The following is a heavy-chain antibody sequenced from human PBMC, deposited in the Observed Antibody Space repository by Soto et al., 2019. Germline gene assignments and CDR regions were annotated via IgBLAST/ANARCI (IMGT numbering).Heavy chain of an antibody. J-gene: IGHJ6*02. D-gene: IGHD4-17*01. V-gene: IGHV3-33*03. CDR3: AKDEVSRKYYGRSLDV. CDR1: GFTFSNYG. Sequence: QVQLVESGGGLVQPGRSLRLSCVVSGFTFSNYGMHWVRQAPGKGLEWVADIWYDGSGQRYAGSVQGRFTISRDNSKNTLYLQINSLRVEDTAVYYCAKDEVSRKYYGRSLDVWGQGTTVTVSS. CDR2: IWYDGSGQ.